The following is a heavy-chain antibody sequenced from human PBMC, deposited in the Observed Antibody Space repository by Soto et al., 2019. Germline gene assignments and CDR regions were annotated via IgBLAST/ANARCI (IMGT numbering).Heavy chain of an antibody. CDR3: ARYPYVDIVPTMTTSFDY. CDR2: MFYGVST. D-gene: IGHD5-12*01. J-gene: IGHJ4*02. Sequence: PSETLSLTCTVSGSSINSSGYYWGWIRQPPGKGLEWIGSMFYGVSTYYNPSLKSRVTVSVDTSKNQFSLNLRSVTAADTAVYYCARYPYVDIVPTMTTSFDYWGQGNLVTVSS. V-gene: IGHV4-39*01. CDR1: GSSINSSGYY.